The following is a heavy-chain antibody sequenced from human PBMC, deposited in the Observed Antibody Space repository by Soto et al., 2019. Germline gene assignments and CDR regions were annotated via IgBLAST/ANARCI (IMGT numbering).Heavy chain of an antibody. CDR1: GGSFNMYA. D-gene: IGHD3-16*01. J-gene: IGHJ4*02. Sequence: QVELVQSGAQVKKPGSAVKVSCKASGGSFNMYAMNWVRQAPGHGLEWMGGIIPILDAPRYSEQFQGRVTITFDESTSTPYIKLSSLRSDDTAIYYCTRAIGSGGVMGGFDYWGQGTLVTVSS. CDR3: TRAIGSGGVMGGFDY. CDR2: IIPILDAP. V-gene: IGHV1-69*01.